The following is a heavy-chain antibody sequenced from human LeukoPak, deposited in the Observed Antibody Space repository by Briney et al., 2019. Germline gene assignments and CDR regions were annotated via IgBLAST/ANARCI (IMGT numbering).Heavy chain of an antibody. CDR2: INPSDDST. V-gene: IGHV1-46*02. CDR1: GYTFNSSY. CDR3: ARTYRYCSGASCYYFDY. Sequence: GASVMVSCKASGYTFNSSYMHWVRQAPGQGLEWMGIINPSDDSTRYAQKFQGRVTMTKDTSTNTVYMHLSSLSSDGTAVYYCARTYRYCSGASCYYFDYWGQGTLVTVSS. J-gene: IGHJ4*02. D-gene: IGHD2-15*01.